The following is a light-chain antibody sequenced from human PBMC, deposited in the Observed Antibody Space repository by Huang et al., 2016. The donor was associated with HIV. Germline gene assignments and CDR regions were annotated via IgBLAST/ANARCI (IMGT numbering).Light chain of an antibody. Sequence: DIQMTQSPSSLSASVGDRVTITCRASQSISNHLNWYQQKPGKAPKLLIYAASILQSGVPSRFSGSGSGTDFTLTISSLQPEDFATYYCQQSYSTPFAFGQGTRLEIK. J-gene: IGKJ5*01. CDR2: AAS. CDR3: QQSYSTPFA. CDR1: QSISNH. V-gene: IGKV1-39*01.